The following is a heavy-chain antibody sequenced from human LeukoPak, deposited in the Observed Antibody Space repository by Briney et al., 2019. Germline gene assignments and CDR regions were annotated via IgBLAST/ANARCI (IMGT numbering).Heavy chain of an antibody. Sequence: PGGSLRLSCAASGFTFSSYWMNWIRLAPGKGLEWVANIKQDGSEKYYVDSVKGRFTISRDNAKNSLYLQMNSLRAEDTAVYYCARESQVGDFWSGHHLRGQGTLVTVSS. CDR1: GFTFSSYW. D-gene: IGHD3-3*01. J-gene: IGHJ4*02. CDR2: IKQDGSEK. CDR3: ARESQVGDFWSGHHL. V-gene: IGHV3-7*01.